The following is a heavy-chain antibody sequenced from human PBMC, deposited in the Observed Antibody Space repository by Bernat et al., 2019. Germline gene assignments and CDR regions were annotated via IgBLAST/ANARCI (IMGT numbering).Heavy chain of an antibody. D-gene: IGHD2-2*01. Sequence: QVQLVESGGGVVQPGRSLRLSCAASGFTFSSYGMHWVRQAPGKGLEWVAVIWYDGSNKYYADSVKGRFTISRDNSKNTLYLQMNSLRAEDMAVYYCAREYQLLHYYYYYGMDVWGQGTTVTVSS. CDR1: GFTFSSYG. CDR2: IWYDGSNK. V-gene: IGHV3-33*01. CDR3: AREYQLLHYYYYYGMDV. J-gene: IGHJ6*02.